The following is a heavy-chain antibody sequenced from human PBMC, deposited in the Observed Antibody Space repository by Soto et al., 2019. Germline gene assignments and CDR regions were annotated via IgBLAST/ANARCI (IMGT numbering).Heavy chain of an antibody. CDR3: ARAARPGIQIVVTPATADYFDY. D-gene: IGHD2-15*01. CDR2: VNHRGGA. CDR1: GGSFSGYS. V-gene: IGHV4-34*01. J-gene: IGHJ4*02. Sequence: SETLSLTCAVYGGSFSGYSWTWIRQSPGKGLRSIGEVNHRGGANYSPSLQNQVTISLDTSKNQFSLRLRSLTAADTAVYFCARAARPGIQIVVTPATADYFDYWGQGPPVTVSS.